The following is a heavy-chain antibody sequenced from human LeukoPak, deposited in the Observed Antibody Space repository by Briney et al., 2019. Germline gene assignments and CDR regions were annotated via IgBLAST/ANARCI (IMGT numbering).Heavy chain of an antibody. CDR2: IKQDGSEK. CDR3: ARGARVAAAGTFHFDY. CDR1: GFTFSSYW. J-gene: IGHJ4*02. Sequence: PGGSLRLSCAASGFTFSSYWMSWVRQAPGKGLEWVANIKQDGSEKYYVDSVKGRFTISRDNAKNSLYLQMNSLRAEDTAVYYCARGARVAAAGTFHFDYWGQGTLVTVSS. V-gene: IGHV3-7*05. D-gene: IGHD6-13*01.